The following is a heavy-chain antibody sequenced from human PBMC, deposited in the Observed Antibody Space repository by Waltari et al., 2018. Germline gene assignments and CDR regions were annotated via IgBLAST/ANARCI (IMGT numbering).Heavy chain of an antibody. CDR2: IIPILGIA. CDR1: GGTCSSYA. CDR3: ARVLYSSSNDY. Sequence: QVQLVQSGAEVKKPGSSVKVSCKASGGTCSSYAISWVRQAPGQGLEWMGRIIPILGIANYAQKFQGRVTITADKSTSTAYMELSSLRSEDTAVYYCARVLYSSSNDYWGQGTLVTVSS. D-gene: IGHD6-6*01. J-gene: IGHJ4*02. V-gene: IGHV1-69*04.